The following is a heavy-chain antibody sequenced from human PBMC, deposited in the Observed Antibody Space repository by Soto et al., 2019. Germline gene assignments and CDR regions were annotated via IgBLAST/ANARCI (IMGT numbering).Heavy chain of an antibody. Sequence: SGPTLVNPTQTLTLTCTFSGFSLSTSGAGVDWIRQPPGKALEWLALIYWDDDKRYSPSLRSRLTITKDTSKNQVVLTMTNMDPVDTATYYCIQSRCGGDCLQSYASYYYYGMDVWGQGTTVTVSS. J-gene: IGHJ6*02. CDR3: IQSRCGGDCLQSYASYYYYGMDV. V-gene: IGHV2-5*02. CDR2: IYWDDDK. D-gene: IGHD2-21*02. CDR1: GFSLSTSGAG.